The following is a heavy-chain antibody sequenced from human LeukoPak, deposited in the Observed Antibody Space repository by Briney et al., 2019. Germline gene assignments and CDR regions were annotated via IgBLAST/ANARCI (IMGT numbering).Heavy chain of an antibody. Sequence: GGSLRLSCAASGFTFSSYAMSWVRQAPGKGLERVSAISGSGGSTYYADSVKGRFTISRDNSKNTLYLQMNSLRAEDTAVYYCAKGYMVRGVIINGFDYWGQGTLVTVSS. CDR3: AKGYMVRGVIINGFDY. D-gene: IGHD3-10*01. J-gene: IGHJ4*02. CDR2: ISGSGGST. CDR1: GFTFSSYA. V-gene: IGHV3-23*01.